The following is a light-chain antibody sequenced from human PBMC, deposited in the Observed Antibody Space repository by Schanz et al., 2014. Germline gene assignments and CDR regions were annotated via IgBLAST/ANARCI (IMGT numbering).Light chain of an antibody. CDR1: SSDVGGYNY. CDR2: DVS. J-gene: IGLJ3*02. CDR3: SSYTSSSTRV. V-gene: IGLV2-14*01. Sequence: QSALTQPASVSGSPGQSITISCTGTSSDVGGYNYVSWYQQHPGKAPQVIIYDVSNRPLGVSNRFSGSKSGNTASLTISGLQAEDEADYYCSSYTSSSTRVFGGGTKLT.